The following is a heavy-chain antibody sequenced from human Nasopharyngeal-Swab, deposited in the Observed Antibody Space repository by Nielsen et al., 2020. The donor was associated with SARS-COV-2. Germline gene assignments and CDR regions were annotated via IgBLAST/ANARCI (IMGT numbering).Heavy chain of an antibody. CDR3: ARGMGGVVVVAAMELDY. CDR2: FDPEDGET. CDR1: GYTLTELS. Sequence: ASVKVSCKVSGYTLTELSMHWVRQAPGKGLEWMGGFDPEDGETIYAQKFQGRVTMTEDTSTDTAYMELSSLRSDDTAVYYCARGMGGVVVVAAMELDYWGQGTLVTVSS. V-gene: IGHV1-24*01. J-gene: IGHJ4*02. D-gene: IGHD2-15*01.